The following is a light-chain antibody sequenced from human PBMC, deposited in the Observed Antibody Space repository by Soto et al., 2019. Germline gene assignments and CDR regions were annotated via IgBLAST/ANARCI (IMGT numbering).Light chain of an antibody. CDR1: QSVSSN. CDR2: AS. V-gene: IGKV3-15*01. CDR3: QQYNNWPRT. Sequence: IVMTQSPATLSVSPGERATLSCRASQSVSSNLAWYQQKPGQAPRLLIYASTRATGIPARFSGSGSGTEFTLTISSLQSEDFAVYYCQQYNNWPRTFGQGTKVDIK. J-gene: IGKJ1*01.